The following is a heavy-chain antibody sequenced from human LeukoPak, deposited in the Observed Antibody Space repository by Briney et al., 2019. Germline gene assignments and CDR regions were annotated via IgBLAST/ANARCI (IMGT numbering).Heavy chain of an antibody. V-gene: IGHV4-4*07. CDR1: GGSISSYY. CDR2: IYTSGST. Sequence: SETLSLTCTVSGGSISSYYWSWIRQPAGKGLEWIGRIYTSGSTNYNPFLKSRVTMSVDTSKNQFSLKLSSVTAADTAVYYCARDKRGSSGYYYSFDYWGQGTLVTVSS. CDR3: ARDKRGSSGYYYSFDY. J-gene: IGHJ4*02. D-gene: IGHD3-22*01.